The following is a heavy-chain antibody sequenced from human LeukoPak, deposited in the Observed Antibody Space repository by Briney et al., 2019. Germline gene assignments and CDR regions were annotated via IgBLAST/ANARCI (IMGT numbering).Heavy chain of an antibody. CDR2: INHSGST. Sequence: SETLSLTCAVYGGSFSGYYWSWIRQPPGKGLEWIGEINHSGSTNYNPSLKGRVTISVDTSKNQFSLKLSSVTAADTAVYYCARGSPITIRYFDWLLKYYFDYWAREPWSPSPQ. D-gene: IGHD3-9*01. V-gene: IGHV4-34*01. J-gene: IGHJ4*02. CDR3: ARGSPITIRYFDWLLKYYFDY. CDR1: GGSFSGYY.